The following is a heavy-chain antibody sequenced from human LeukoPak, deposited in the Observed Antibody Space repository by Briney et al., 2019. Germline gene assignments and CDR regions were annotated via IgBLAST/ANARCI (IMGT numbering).Heavy chain of an antibody. V-gene: IGHV3-30*18. J-gene: IGHJ4*02. CDR2: ISSDGSKN. Sequence: PGRSLRLSCAASGFTFTNYAMHWVRQTPGKGLEWVALISSDGSKNIYADPVKGRFTVSRDNSKNTLYLQMNSLRAEDTAVYYCVKGLVQTTMSYSVDYWGQGAPVTVSS. CDR1: GFTFTNYA. CDR3: VKGLVQTTMSYSVDY. D-gene: IGHD1-1*01.